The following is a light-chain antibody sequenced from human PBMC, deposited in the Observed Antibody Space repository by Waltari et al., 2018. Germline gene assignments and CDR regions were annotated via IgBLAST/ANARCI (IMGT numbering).Light chain of an antibody. CDR2: ENN. V-gene: IGLV6-57*02. J-gene: IGLJ3*02. CDR1: GCRNASNF. CDR3: QSYDHAFPVV. Sequence: TQPHSVSGSPGETVIISFTGSGCRNASNFVQWYQQRPGRAPAAVIYENNQRPSGVPDRFSGSIDGSSNSASLTISGLQSEDEADYYCQSYDHAFPVVFGGGTKLTVL.